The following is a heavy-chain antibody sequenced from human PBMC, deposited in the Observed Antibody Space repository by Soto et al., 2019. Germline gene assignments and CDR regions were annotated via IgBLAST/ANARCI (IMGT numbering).Heavy chain of an antibody. D-gene: IGHD2-2*02. CDR3: ARQLPTAIRGGYYYSYGMDV. CDR1: GFTLTTYW. Sequence: EVQLVKSGGGLAQPGGSLRLSCAASGFTLTTYWMNWVRQAPGKGLVWVSRIHSDGSTTSYADSVKGRFTISRDNAKNTVYMQMNSLRAEDTAEYYCARQLPTAIRGGYYYSYGMDVWGQGITVTVSS. V-gene: IGHV3-74*01. CDR2: IHSDGSTT. J-gene: IGHJ6*02.